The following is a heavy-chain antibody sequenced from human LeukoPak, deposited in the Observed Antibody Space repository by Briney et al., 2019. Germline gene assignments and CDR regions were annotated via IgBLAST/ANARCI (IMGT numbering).Heavy chain of an antibody. Sequence: SETLSLTCAVYGGSFSGYYWSWIRQPPGKGLEWIGEINHSGSTNYNPSLKSRVTISVDTSKNQFSLKLSSVTAADTAVYYCARVAPNSSDIRGYFDCWGQGTLVTVSS. D-gene: IGHD6-19*01. V-gene: IGHV4-34*01. CDR3: ARVAPNSSDIRGYFDC. J-gene: IGHJ4*02. CDR1: GGSFSGYY. CDR2: INHSGST.